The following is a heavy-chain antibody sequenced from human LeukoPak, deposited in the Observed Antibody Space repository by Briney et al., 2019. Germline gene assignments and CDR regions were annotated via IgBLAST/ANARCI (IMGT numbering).Heavy chain of an antibody. Sequence: GGSLRLSCAASGFTFSDYYMSWIRQAPGKGLEWVSYISSSGSTIYYADSVKGRFTISRDNAKNTLYLQMNSLRAEDTAGYYCARAVNYGSGISVHWFDPWGQGTLVTVSS. CDR1: GFTFSDYY. V-gene: IGHV3-11*04. J-gene: IGHJ5*02. D-gene: IGHD3-10*01. CDR2: ISSSGSTI. CDR3: ARAVNYGSGISVHWFDP.